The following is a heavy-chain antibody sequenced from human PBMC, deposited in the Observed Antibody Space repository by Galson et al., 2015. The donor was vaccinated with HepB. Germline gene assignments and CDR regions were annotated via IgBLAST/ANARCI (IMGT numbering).Heavy chain of an antibody. D-gene: IGHD3-10*01. CDR1: GGSISSGGYY. Sequence: LSLTCTVSGGSISSGGYYWSWIRQHPGKGLEWIGYIYYSGSTYYNPSLKSRVTISVDASKNQFSLKLSSVTAADTAVYYCARDRRKLWFGEIGGTGAFDIWGQGTMVTVSS. CDR3: ARDRRKLWFGEIGGTGAFDI. V-gene: IGHV4-31*03. CDR2: IYYSGST. J-gene: IGHJ3*02.